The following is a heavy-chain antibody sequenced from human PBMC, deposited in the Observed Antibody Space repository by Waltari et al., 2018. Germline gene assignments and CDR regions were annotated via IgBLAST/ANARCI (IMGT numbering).Heavy chain of an antibody. CDR1: GFTFFVHE. V-gene: IGHV3-48*03. J-gene: IGHJ4*02. CDR2: IGRSDPTT. Sequence: EAQLVESGGGLVQSGGSLRLSCVASGFTFFVHEMNWVRQAPGRGLEWLSSIGRSDPTTSYADSVKGRFTISRDNAKNSVFLQMDSLRAADTAVYFCARGGLNNYYNSFDNWGEGTLVTVSS. D-gene: IGHD3-10*01. CDR3: ARGGLNNYYNSFDN.